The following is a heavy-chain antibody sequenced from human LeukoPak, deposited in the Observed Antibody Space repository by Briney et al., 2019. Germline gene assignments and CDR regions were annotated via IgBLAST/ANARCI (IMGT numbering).Heavy chain of an antibody. D-gene: IGHD3-10*01. CDR1: GFTFHDYG. CDR3: ARRDYYGSGSPDF. Sequence: GGSLRLSCAASGFTFHDYGMSWVRQSPGKGLEWVSGINWNGDRTGYADSVKGRFTISRDKAKKSLYLQMNSLRAEDTALYYCARRDYYGSGSPDFWGQGTLVTVSS. V-gene: IGHV3-20*04. CDR2: INWNGDRT. J-gene: IGHJ4*02.